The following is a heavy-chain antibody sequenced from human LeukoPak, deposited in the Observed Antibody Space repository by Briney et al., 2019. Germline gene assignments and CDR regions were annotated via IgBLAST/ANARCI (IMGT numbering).Heavy chain of an antibody. J-gene: IGHJ3*02. CDR1: GGTFSSYA. CDR2: IIPIFGTA. D-gene: IGHD1-26*01. CDR3: ASMGAGNAFDI. V-gene: IGHV1-69*06. Sequence: ASVKVSCKASGGTFSSYAISWVRQAPGQGLEWMGGIIPIFGTANYAQKFQGRVTITADRSTSTAYMELSSLRSEDTAVYYCASMGAGNAFDIWGQGTMVTVSS.